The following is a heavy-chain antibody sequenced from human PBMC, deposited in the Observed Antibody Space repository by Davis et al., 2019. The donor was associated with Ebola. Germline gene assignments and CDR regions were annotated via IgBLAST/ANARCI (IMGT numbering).Heavy chain of an antibody. D-gene: IGHD1-1*01. CDR3: ARGRNWNYDY. J-gene: IGHJ4*02. CDR1: GGSISSGGYS. V-gene: IGHV4-30-2*01. Sequence: MPSETLSLTCAVSGGSISSGGYSWSWIRQPPGKGLEWIGYIYHSGSTYYNPSLKSRVTISVDRSKNQFSLKLSSVTAADTAVYYCARGRNWNYDYWGQGTLVTVSS. CDR2: IYHSGST.